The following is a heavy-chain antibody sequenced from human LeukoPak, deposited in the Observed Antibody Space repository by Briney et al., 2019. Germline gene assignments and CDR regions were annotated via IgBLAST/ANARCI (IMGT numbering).Heavy chain of an antibody. CDR1: GGSISSYY. CDR2: SSYSGST. V-gene: IGHV4-59*08. D-gene: IGHD3-22*01. CDR3: VAESYYYDSSDNY. Sequence: SETLSLTCTVSGGSISSYYWSWIRQPPGKGLEWIGYSSYSGSTNYSPSLKSRVTMSVDTSTSQFSLKLSSVTAADTAVYYCVAESYYYDSSDNYWGQGTLVTV. J-gene: IGHJ4*02.